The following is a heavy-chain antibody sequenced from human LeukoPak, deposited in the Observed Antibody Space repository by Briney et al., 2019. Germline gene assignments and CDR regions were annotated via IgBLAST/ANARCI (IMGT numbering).Heavy chain of an antibody. J-gene: IGHJ3*02. V-gene: IGHV3-11*04. CDR1: GFTFSDYY. D-gene: IGHD3-10*01. Sequence: GGSLRLSCAASGFTFSDYYMSWIRQAPGKGLEWVSYISSSGSTIYYADSVKGRFTISRDNAKNSLYPQMNSLRAEDTALYYCARAPLLWFGEYYFDAFDIWGQGTMVTVSS. CDR3: ARAPLLWFGEYYFDAFDI. CDR2: ISSSGSTI.